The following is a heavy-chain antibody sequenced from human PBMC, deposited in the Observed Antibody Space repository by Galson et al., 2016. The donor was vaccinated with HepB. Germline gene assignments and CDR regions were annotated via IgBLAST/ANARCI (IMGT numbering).Heavy chain of an antibody. D-gene: IGHD3-3*01. CDR1: GYTFINYG. V-gene: IGHV1-18*01. Sequence: SCKASGYTFINYGISWVRQAPGQGLEWMGWISAYNGNTNYVQKLQGRVTLTTDTSTSTAYMELRSLRSDDTAVYYCARDTYYDFWSGYFIDYWGQGTLVTVSS. J-gene: IGHJ4*02. CDR3: ARDTYYDFWSGYFIDY. CDR2: ISAYNGNT.